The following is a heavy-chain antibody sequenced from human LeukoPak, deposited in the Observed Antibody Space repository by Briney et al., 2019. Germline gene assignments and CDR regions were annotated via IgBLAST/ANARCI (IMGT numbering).Heavy chain of an antibody. Sequence: PSETLSLTCTVSGGSISSSSYYWGWIRQPPGKGLEWIGSMYCTGSTYYNPSLKSRLTMSVDTSKNQFSLKLSSVTAADTAVYFCARHQLYYFDYWGQGTLDTVP. D-gene: IGHD6-6*01. CDR2: MYCTGST. CDR1: GGSISSSSYY. CDR3: ARHQLYYFDY. J-gene: IGHJ4*02. V-gene: IGHV4-39*01.